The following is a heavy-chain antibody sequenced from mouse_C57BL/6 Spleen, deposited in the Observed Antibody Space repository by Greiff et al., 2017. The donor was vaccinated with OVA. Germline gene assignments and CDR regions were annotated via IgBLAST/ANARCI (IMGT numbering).Heavy chain of an antibody. CDR3: ARGGYVTTVERDWYFDV. CDR1: GFTFSDYG. D-gene: IGHD1-1*01. J-gene: IGHJ1*03. CDR2: ISSGSSTI. V-gene: IGHV5-17*01. Sequence: EVQRVESGGGLVKPGGSLKLSCAASGFTFSDYGMHWVRQAPEKGLEWVAYISSGSSTIYYADTVKGRFTISRDNAKNNLFLQMTSLRSEDTAMYYCARGGYVTTVERDWYFDVWGTGTTVTVSS.